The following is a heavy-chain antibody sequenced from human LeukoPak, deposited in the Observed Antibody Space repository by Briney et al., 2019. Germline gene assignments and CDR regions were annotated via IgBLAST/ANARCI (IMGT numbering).Heavy chain of an antibody. CDR2: FDPEDCET. CDR1: GYTFTELS. Sequence: ASVKLSCKVSGYTFTELSMHWVRQAPGKGLEWMGGFDPEDCETIYAQNLQDRVTMTEDTSTDTAYMELSSLRSEDTAVYYCATLGSGWYCWGQGTLVTVSS. CDR3: ATLGSGWYC. V-gene: IGHV1-24*01. J-gene: IGHJ4*02. D-gene: IGHD6-19*01.